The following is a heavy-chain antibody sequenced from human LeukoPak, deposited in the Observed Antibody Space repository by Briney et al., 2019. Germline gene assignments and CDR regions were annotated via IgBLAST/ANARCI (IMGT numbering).Heavy chain of an antibody. CDR1: GGSLSSYH. V-gene: IGHV4-59*01. Sequence: PSETLSLTCSVSGGSLSSYHWSWIRQPPEKGLEWIGYFYYRGRTNSNPPLKSRDTMSVDTTKNQFSLKLRSVTAADTAVYYCARGGSGISNAFDIWGQGTMVTVSS. J-gene: IGHJ3*02. CDR2: FYYRGRT. CDR3: ARGGSGISNAFDI. D-gene: IGHD3-10*01.